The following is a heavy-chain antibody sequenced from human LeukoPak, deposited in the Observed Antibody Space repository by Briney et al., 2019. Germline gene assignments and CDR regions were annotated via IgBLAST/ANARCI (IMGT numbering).Heavy chain of an antibody. CDR2: VYHCGST. V-gene: IGHV4-38-2*02. D-gene: IGHD3-16*02. Sequence: SETLSLTXTVSGYSITGGYYWGWIRQPPGRGLEWIGTVYHCGSTYYNPSLKSRVTILVDAPKNQFSLTLSSVTAADTAVYYCARPPGPNYDYVWGSYPWGQGTLVTVSS. CDR3: ARPPGPNYDYVWGSYP. CDR1: GYSITGGYY. J-gene: IGHJ4*02.